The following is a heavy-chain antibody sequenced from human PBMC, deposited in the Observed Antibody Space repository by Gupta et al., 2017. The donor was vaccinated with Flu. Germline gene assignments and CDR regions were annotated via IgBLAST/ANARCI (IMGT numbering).Heavy chain of an antibody. CDR1: GGSISSSNW. CDR3: ARLERGIVGATTLDY. V-gene: IGHV4-4*02. J-gene: IGHJ4*02. D-gene: IGHD1-26*01. Sequence: QVQLQESGPGLVKPSGTLSLTCPVSGGSISSSNWWSWVRQPPGKGLEWIGEIYHSGSTNYNPSLKSRVTISVDKSKNQFSLKLSSVTAADTAVYYCARLERGIVGATTLDYWGQGTLVTVSS. CDR2: IYHSGST.